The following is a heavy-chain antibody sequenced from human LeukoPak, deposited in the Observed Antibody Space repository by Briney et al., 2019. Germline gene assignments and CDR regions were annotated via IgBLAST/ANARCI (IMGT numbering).Heavy chain of an antibody. CDR3: ARVLSSGYAIGFDY. CDR2: IDTNTGNP. D-gene: IGHD5-12*01. CDR1: GYTFTSYA. V-gene: IGHV7-4-1*02. J-gene: IGHJ4*02. Sequence: ASVKVSCKASGYTFTSYAMNWVRQAPGQGLEWMGWIDTNTGNPTYAQGFTGRFVFSLDTSVSTAFLQISGLEAEDTAVYYCARVLSSGYAIGFDYWGQGTLVTVSS.